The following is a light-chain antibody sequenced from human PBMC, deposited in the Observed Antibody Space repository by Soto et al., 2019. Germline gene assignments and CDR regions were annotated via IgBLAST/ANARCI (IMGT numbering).Light chain of an antibody. CDR3: QQYGSSWWT. CDR2: GVS. V-gene: IGKV3-20*01. J-gene: IGKJ1*01. CDR1: QSVSSSY. Sequence: IVTRQSSDTMSVSPGERATLSCRASQSVSSSYLAWYQQKPGQAPRLLIYGVSSRATGIPDRFSGSGSGTDFTLTISRLQTEDFAVYYCQQYGSSWWTFGQGTKVDIK.